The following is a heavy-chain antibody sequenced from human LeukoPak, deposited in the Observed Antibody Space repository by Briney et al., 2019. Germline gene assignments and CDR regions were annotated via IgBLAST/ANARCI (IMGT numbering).Heavy chain of an antibody. CDR1: GGSISGYY. CDR3: ARIHLGAHYYFDY. D-gene: IGHD1-26*01. J-gene: IGHJ4*02. CDR2: IYYSGSI. Sequence: SETLSLTCTVSGGSISGYYWSWIRQPPGEGLEWIGYIYYSGSINYNPSLKSRVTIAVDTSKNQLSLKLSSVTAADTAVYYCARIHLGAHYYFDYWGQGTLVTVSS. V-gene: IGHV4-59*08.